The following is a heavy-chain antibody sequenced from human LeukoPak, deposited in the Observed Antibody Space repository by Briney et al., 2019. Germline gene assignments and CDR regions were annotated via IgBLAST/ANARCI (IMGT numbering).Heavy chain of an antibody. Sequence: ASVTVSCKASGYTFTSYAMHWVRQAPGQRLEWMGWINAGNGNTKYSQKFQGRVTITRDTSASTAYMELSSLRSEDTAVYYCARGAARPSYFDYWGQGTLVTVSS. CDR3: ARGAARPSYFDY. V-gene: IGHV1-3*01. CDR2: INAGNGNT. CDR1: GYTFTSYA. D-gene: IGHD6-6*01. J-gene: IGHJ4*02.